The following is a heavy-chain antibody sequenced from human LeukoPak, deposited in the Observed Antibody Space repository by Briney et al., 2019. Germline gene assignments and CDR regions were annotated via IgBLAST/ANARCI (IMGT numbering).Heavy chain of an antibody. D-gene: IGHD5-18*01. CDR1: GFTFDDYA. CDR3: SKGHTYGLGESYLDF. J-gene: IGHJ4*02. V-gene: IGHV3-9*01. Sequence: GGSLRLSCAASGFTFDDYAMHWGRQAPGKGLEWVSAISWNRGSIGYADSVKGRFTISRDNGKNSLYLQMNSLRSEDTALYYCSKGHTYGLGESYLDFWGQGTLVSVSS. CDR2: ISWNRGSI.